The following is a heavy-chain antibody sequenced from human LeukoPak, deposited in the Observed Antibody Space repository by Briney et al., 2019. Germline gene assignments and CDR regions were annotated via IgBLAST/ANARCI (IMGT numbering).Heavy chain of an antibody. J-gene: IGHJ4*02. CDR2: MKQDGSEK. D-gene: IGHD6-25*01. Sequence: GGSLRLSCAASGFTFSSYWMSWVRQAPGKGLEWVANMKQDGSEKYYVDSVKGRFTISRGNAKNSLYLQMNSLRAEDTAVCYCARDGSPPAGDSSVDYWGQGTLVTVSS. CDR3: ARDGSPPAGDSSVDY. V-gene: IGHV3-7*01. CDR1: GFTFSSYW.